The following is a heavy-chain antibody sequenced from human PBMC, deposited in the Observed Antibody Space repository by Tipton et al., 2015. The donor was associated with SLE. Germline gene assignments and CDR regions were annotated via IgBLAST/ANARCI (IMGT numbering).Heavy chain of an antibody. CDR3: AKVRAYETTMAPPGY. V-gene: IGHV3-23*01. CDR1: GFTFSSYA. J-gene: IGHJ4*02. Sequence: SLRLSCAASGFTFSSYAMSWVRQAPGKGLEWVSAISGSGGSTYCADSVKGRFTISRDNSKNTLYLQMNSLRAEDTAVYYCAKVRAYETTMAPPGYWGQGTLVTVSS. D-gene: IGHD3-10*01. CDR2: ISGSGGST.